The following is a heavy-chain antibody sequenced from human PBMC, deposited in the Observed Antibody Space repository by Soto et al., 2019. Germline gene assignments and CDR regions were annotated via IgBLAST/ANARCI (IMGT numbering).Heavy chain of an antibody. CDR1: GFTFSSYG. V-gene: IGHV3-33*01. CDR3: ARAGSVTGYFDY. CDR2: IWYDGSNK. D-gene: IGHD2-8*02. J-gene: IGHJ4*02. Sequence: QVQLVESGGGVVQPGRSLRLSCAASGFTFSSYGMHWVRQAPGKGLEWVAVIWYDGSNKYYADSVKGRFTISRDNSKNALYLQMTSLRAEDTAVYYCARAGSVTGYFDYWGQGTLVTVSS.